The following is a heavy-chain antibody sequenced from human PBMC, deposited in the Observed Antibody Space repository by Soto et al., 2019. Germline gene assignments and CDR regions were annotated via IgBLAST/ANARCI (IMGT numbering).Heavy chain of an antibody. Sequence: QVQLQESGPGLVKPSQTLSLTCTVSGGSISSGGYYWSWIRQHPGKGLKWIGYTYYSGTTYYNPSLKSRVSISVELSENQFSLKLSSVTAADTAVYYCARTSSISISAVVKYYYYYYDMDVWGQGTTVTVSS. CDR1: GGSISSGGYY. CDR2: TYYSGTT. CDR3: ARTSSISISAVVKYYYYYYDMDV. J-gene: IGHJ6*02. D-gene: IGHD3-3*01. V-gene: IGHV4-31*03.